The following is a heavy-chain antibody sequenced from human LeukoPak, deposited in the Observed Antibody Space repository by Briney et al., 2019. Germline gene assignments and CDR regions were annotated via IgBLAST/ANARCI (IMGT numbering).Heavy chain of an antibody. Sequence: GGSLRLSCAASGFTFSSYSMNWVRQAPGKGLEWVSAISGSGGSTYYADSVKGRFTISRDNSKNTLYLQMNSLRAEDTAVYYCAKDKSVGATYLDYWGQGTLVTVSS. CDR1: GFTFSSYS. J-gene: IGHJ4*02. CDR2: ISGSGGST. V-gene: IGHV3-23*01. CDR3: AKDKSVGATYLDY. D-gene: IGHD1-26*01.